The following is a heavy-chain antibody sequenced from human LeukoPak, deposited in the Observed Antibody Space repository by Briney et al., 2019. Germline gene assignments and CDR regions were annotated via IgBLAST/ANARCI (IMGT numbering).Heavy chain of an antibody. J-gene: IGHJ3*02. Sequence: ASVKVSCKVSGYTLTELSMHWVRQAPGKGVEWMGGFDPEDGETIYAQKFQGRVTMTEDTSTDTAYMELSSLRSEDTAVYYCATGSGAIGAFDIWGQGTMVTVSS. CDR3: ATGSGAIGAFDI. CDR1: GYTLTELS. D-gene: IGHD6-19*01. CDR2: FDPEDGET. V-gene: IGHV1-24*01.